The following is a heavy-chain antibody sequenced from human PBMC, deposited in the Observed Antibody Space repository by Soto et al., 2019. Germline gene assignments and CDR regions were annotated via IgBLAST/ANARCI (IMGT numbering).Heavy chain of an antibody. Sequence: GESLKISCKGSGYSFTSYWISWVRQMPGKGLEWMGRIDPSDSYTNYSPSFQGHVTISADKSISTAYLQWSSLKASDTAMYYCARSGQWLAPFDYWGQGTLLTVSS. CDR2: IDPSDSYT. CDR3: ARSGQWLAPFDY. D-gene: IGHD6-19*01. J-gene: IGHJ4*02. CDR1: GYSFTSYW. V-gene: IGHV5-10-1*01.